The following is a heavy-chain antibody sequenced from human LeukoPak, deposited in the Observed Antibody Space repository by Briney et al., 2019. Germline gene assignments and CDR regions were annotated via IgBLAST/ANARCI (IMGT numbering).Heavy chain of an antibody. D-gene: IGHD3-10*02. Sequence: GGSLRLSCAASGFTFSSCEMNWVRQAPAKGLEWVSYISSSGSTIYYADSVKGRFTISRDNAKNSLYLQMNSLRAEDTAVYYCAELGITMIGGVWGKGTTVTISS. J-gene: IGHJ6*04. V-gene: IGHV3-48*03. CDR1: GFTFSSCE. CDR2: ISSSGSTI. CDR3: AELGITMIGGV.